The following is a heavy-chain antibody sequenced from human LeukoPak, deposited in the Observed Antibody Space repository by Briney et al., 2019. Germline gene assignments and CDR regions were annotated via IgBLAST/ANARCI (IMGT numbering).Heavy chain of an antibody. V-gene: IGHV4-59*01. CDR1: VDSISTYY. CDR3: ARGRYDSSGYYYPGDWFDS. CDR2: IYYSGST. J-gene: IGHJ5*01. D-gene: IGHD3-22*01. Sequence: SGTLCLTCTVSVDSISTYYWSCIRHPPGKGLGWIGSIYYSGSTNYNPSLKSRVTISVDASKTQLSLNLNTVTAADTAVYYCARGRYDSSGYYYPGDWFDSWGQGTLVTVSS.